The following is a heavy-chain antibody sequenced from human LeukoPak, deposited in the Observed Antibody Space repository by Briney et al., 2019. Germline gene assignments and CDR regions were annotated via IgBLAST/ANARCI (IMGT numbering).Heavy chain of an antibody. Sequence: KPSETLSLTCTVSGYSISSGYYWSWIRQPPGKGLEWIGEIHHSGSTKYNPSLKSRVTISAHTSKNQFSLKLSSVTAADTAVYYCARSRGWLQSHPLGYWGQGTLVAVSS. V-gene: IGHV4-38-2*02. CDR3: ARSRGWLQSHPLGY. D-gene: IGHD5-24*01. CDR1: GYSISSGYY. CDR2: IHHSGST. J-gene: IGHJ4*02.